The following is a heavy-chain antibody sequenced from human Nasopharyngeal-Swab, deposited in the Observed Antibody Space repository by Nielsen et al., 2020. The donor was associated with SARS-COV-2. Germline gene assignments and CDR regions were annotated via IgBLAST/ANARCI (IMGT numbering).Heavy chain of an antibody. CDR3: ARGDFWSGYPPVYYGMDV. V-gene: IGHV4-59*12. J-gene: IGHJ6*02. Sequence: SETLSLTCTVSDYSISSYYWTWIRQPPGKGLEWIGYIYYSGSPNYNPSLKSRVTLSLDTSKNQFSLKLSSVTAADTAVYYCARGDFWSGYPPVYYGMDVWGQGTTVTVSS. CDR1: DYSISSYY. D-gene: IGHD3-3*01. CDR2: IYYSGSP.